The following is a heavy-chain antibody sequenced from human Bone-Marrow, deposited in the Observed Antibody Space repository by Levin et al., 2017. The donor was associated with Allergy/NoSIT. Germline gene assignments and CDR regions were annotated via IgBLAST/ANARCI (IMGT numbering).Heavy chain of an antibody. Sequence: LSLTCAASGFTFRSSWMSWVRQAPGKGLEWVANIRTDGSEENYVDSVKGRFTISRDNAKNSLDLQMNSLRVEDTAVYYCAREGYLDYWGQGTLVTVSS. J-gene: IGHJ4*02. CDR1: GFTFRSSW. V-gene: IGHV3-7*01. CDR3: AREGYLDY. CDR2: IRTDGSEE.